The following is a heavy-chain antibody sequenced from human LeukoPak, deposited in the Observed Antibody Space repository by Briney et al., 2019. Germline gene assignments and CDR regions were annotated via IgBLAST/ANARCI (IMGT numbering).Heavy chain of an antibody. CDR3: AKRVVVGATSPYSDFQD. V-gene: IGHV3-7*03. CDR1: GFTFSNYW. J-gene: IGHJ1*01. CDR2: IKQDGYEK. Sequence: GGSLRLSCTASGFTFSNYWMSWVRQTPEKGLEWVANIKQDGYEKYHVDSVKGRFSISRDNSKNTLYLQMDSLRAEDTALYYCAKRVVVGATSPYSDFQDWGQGTLVTVSS. D-gene: IGHD1-26*01.